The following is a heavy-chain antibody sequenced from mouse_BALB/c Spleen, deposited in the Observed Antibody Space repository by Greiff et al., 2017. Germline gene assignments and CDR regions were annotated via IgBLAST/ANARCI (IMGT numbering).Heavy chain of an antibody. J-gene: IGHJ4*01. CDR1: GFTFSSYT. CDR2: ISNGGGST. D-gene: IGHD2-14*01. CDR3: ARHKKTYYRYDGLGAMDY. Sequence: EVKLVESGGGLVQPGGSLKLSCAASGFTFSSYTMSWVRQTPEKRLEWVAYISNGGGSTYYPDTVKGRFTISRDNAKNTLYLQMSSLKSEDTAMYYCARHKKTYYRYDGLGAMDYWGQGTSVTVSS. V-gene: IGHV5-12-2*01.